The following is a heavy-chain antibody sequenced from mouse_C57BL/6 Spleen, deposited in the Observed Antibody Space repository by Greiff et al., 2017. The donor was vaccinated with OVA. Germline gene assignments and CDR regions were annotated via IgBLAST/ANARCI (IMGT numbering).Heavy chain of an antibody. D-gene: IGHD2-3*01. J-gene: IGHJ2*01. Sequence: QVQLKQSGAELVKPGASVKLSCKASGYTFTSYWMHWVKQRPGRGLEWIGRIDPNSGGTKYNEKFKSKATLTVDKPSSTAYMQLSSLTSEDSAVYYCARMADLIYDGYSYYFDYWGQGTTLTVSS. CDR1: GYTFTSYW. V-gene: IGHV1-72*01. CDR3: ARMADLIYDGYSYYFDY. CDR2: IDPNSGGT.